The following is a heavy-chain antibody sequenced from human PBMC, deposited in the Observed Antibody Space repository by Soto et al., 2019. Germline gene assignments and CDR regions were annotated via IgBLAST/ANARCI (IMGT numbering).Heavy chain of an antibody. CDR3: AGDSSLSQYYFDY. CDR1: GFTFSSHG. D-gene: IGHD2-2*01. V-gene: IGHV3-33*01. CDR2: IWYDATNK. Sequence: GGSLRLSCAASGFTFSSHGMHWVRQSPGKGLEWVAFIWYDATNKYYADSVKGRFTISRDTSKNTLYLQMSSLRAEDTAVYYCAGDSSLSQYYFDYWGQGTLVTVSS. J-gene: IGHJ4*02.